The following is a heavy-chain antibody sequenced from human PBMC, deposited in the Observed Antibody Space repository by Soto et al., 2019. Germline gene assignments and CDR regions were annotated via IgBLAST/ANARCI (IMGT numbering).Heavy chain of an antibody. Sequence: EAQLLESGGGLVQPGGSLRLSCAASGFTFSDYAMSWVRQAPGKGLEWFSAVTGGGGDTYYADSVKGRFTISRDNSDSTLYLQMNSLRAEDTAIYYCAKGSAGSRPYNFDYWGQGTLVTVSS. CDR3: AKGSAGSRPYNFDY. J-gene: IGHJ4*02. V-gene: IGHV3-23*01. D-gene: IGHD6-13*01. CDR1: GFTFSDYA. CDR2: VTGGGGDT.